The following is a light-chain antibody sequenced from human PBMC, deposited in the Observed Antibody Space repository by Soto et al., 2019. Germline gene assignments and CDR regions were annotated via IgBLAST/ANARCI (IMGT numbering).Light chain of an antibody. J-gene: IGLJ3*02. Sequence: QSVLTQSPSASASLGASVKLTCTLSSGHSSYAIAWHQQQPEKGPRYLMKLYSDGRHSKGDVIPDLFSGSSAGAERYLTIASLQSEDEADYYCQTWATGPWVFGGGTKLTVL. V-gene: IGLV4-69*01. CDR1: SGHSSYA. CDR2: LYSDGRH. CDR3: QTWATGPWV.